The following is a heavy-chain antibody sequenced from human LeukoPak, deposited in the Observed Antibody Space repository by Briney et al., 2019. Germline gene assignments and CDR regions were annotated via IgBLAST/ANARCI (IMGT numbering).Heavy chain of an antibody. J-gene: IGHJ6*03. CDR3: AIMVAAAGTGYYYKDV. D-gene: IGHD6-13*01. CDR2: MNPNSGNT. Sequence: ASVKVSCKASGYTFTSYDINWVRQATGQGLEWMGWMNPNSGNTGYAQKFQGRVTMTRNTSISTAYMELSSLRSEDTAVYYCAIMVAAAGTGYYYKDVWGKGTTVTVSS. CDR1: GYTFTSYD. V-gene: IGHV1-8*01.